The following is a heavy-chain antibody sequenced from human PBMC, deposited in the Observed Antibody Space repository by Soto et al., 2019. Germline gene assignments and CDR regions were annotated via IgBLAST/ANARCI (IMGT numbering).Heavy chain of an antibody. J-gene: IGHJ4*02. CDR1: GDSVSNNSAA. Sequence: PSQTLSLTCAVSGDSVSNNSAAWNWIRQSPSRGLESLGRTYYRSKWYNEYALSVKSRITINPDTSKNQFSLQLNSLTPDDTAIYYCAREYSTGWSTWGQGTLVTVSS. V-gene: IGHV6-1*01. CDR2: TYYRSKWYN. D-gene: IGHD6-19*01. CDR3: AREYSTGWST.